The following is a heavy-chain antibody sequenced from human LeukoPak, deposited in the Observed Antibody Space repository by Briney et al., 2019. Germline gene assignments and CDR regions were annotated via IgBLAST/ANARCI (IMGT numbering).Heavy chain of an antibody. V-gene: IGHV1-2*02. D-gene: IGHD6-13*01. Sequence: ASVKVSCKASGYTFTGYYMHWVRQAPGQGLEWMGWINPNSGGTNDAQKFQGRVSMTRHTSISTAYMELSRLRSDDTAVYYCARDLRYIAAAGYYFDYWGQGTLVTVSS. CDR1: GYTFTGYY. CDR2: INPNSGGT. J-gene: IGHJ4*02. CDR3: ARDLRYIAAAGYYFDY.